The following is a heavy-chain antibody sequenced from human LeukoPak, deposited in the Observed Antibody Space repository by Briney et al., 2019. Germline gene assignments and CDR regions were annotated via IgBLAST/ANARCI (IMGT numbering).Heavy chain of an antibody. J-gene: IGHJ4*02. D-gene: IGHD2-15*01. CDR3: ARGMGFCSGGFCYAY. V-gene: IGHV1-2*02. Sequence: ASVKVSCKASGYIFRDFFIHWVRQAPGQGLQWMGWINPKNGVTKYAQSFQGRVTMTRDTSINTAYMELSRLRSDDTAVYFCARGMGFCSGGFCYAYWGQGTLVTVSS. CDR1: GYIFRDFF. CDR2: INPKNGVT.